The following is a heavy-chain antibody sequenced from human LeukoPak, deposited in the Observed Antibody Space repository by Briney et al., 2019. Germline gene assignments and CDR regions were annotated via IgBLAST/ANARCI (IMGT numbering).Heavy chain of an antibody. CDR3: ARDASLYCAGDTCYWAFDH. CDR2: IKQDESKT. D-gene: IGHD2-21*02. V-gene: IGHV3-7*01. CDR1: GFTFSNYW. Sequence: GSLRLSCAASGFTFSNYWMSWVRQAPGKGPEWVANIKQDESKTYYVDSVKGRFTISRDNAKNSLFLQMNSLRAEDTAVYYCARDASLYCAGDTCYWAFDHWGQGTLVTISS. J-gene: IGHJ4*02.